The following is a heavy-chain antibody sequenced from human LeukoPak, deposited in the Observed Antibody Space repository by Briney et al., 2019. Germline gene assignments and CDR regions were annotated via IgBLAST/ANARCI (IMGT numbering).Heavy chain of an antibody. V-gene: IGHV3-23*01. D-gene: IGHD5-18*01. J-gene: IGHJ4*02. CDR3: AKKGAYTYAGDY. Sequence: GGSLRLSCGASGFTFSTYAMSWVRQAPGKGLEWVSTISFAGDSTYYADSVKGRFTVSRDNSKNTLFLQMNSLRAEDTAIYYCAKKGAYTYAGDYWGQGTLVAVSS. CDR2: ISFAGDST. CDR1: GFTFSTYA.